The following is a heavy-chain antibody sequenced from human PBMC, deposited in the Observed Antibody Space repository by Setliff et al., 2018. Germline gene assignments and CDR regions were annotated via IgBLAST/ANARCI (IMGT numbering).Heavy chain of an antibody. CDR1: GFTFRDYS. D-gene: IGHD1-26*01. J-gene: IGHJ4*02. V-gene: IGHV3-23*01. CDR3: AKDRVNDGFWDFDS. CDR2: VIQGGSG. Sequence: GGSLSLSCVASGFTFRDYSMAWVRQVSGKGLEWVAAVIQGGSGLYADSVRGRSTISRDNSKNSIFLQMNNLRVEDTATYYCAKDRVNDGFWDFDSWGQGIVVTVSS.